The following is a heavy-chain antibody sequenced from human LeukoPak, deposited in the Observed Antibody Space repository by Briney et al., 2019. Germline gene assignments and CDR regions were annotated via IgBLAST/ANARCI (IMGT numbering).Heavy chain of an antibody. CDR3: ARIKGGLSSYGDLLDDAFDM. V-gene: IGHV1-69*04. J-gene: IGHJ3*02. Sequence: GASVKVSCKASGRTFGNHAITWVRQAPGQGLEYMGKIIPIFDITKYAQKFQGRVTISADKSTTTVHMDVSSLRSEDTAVYYCARIKGGLSSYGDLLDDAFDMWGQGTLVTVSS. CDR2: IIPIFDIT. D-gene: IGHD4-17*01. CDR1: GRTFGNHA.